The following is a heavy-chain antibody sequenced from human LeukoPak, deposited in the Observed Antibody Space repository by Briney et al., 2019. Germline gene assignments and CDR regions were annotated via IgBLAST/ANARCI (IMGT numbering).Heavy chain of an antibody. J-gene: IGHJ4*02. CDR3: ARAPIITMVRGVIRSYFDY. V-gene: IGHV1-24*01. D-gene: IGHD3-10*01. CDR1: GYTLTELS. Sequence: GTSVKVSCKVSGYTLTELSMHWARQAPGKGLEWMGGFDPEDGETIYAQKFQGRVTMTEDTSTDTAYMELSSLRSEDTAVYYCARAPIITMVRGVIRSYFDYWGQGTLVTVSS. CDR2: FDPEDGET.